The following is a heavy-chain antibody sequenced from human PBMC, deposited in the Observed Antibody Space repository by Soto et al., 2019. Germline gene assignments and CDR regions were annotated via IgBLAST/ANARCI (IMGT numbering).Heavy chain of an antibody. V-gene: IGHV3-30-3*01. CDR1: GFTFSSYA. Sequence: GGSLRLSFAASGFTFSSYAMHWVRQAPGKGLGWVAVISYDGSNKYYADSVKGRFTISRDNSKNTLYLQMNSLRAEDTAVYYCARERISGYAENPDFDYWGQGTLVTVSS. CDR2: ISYDGSNK. CDR3: ARERISGYAENPDFDY. D-gene: IGHD2-2*01. J-gene: IGHJ4*02.